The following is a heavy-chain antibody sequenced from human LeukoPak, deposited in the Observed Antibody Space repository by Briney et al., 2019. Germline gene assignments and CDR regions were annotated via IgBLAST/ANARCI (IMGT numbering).Heavy chain of an antibody. J-gene: IGHJ5*02. D-gene: IGHD2-2*01. CDR1: GYTFTSYD. CDR2: MNPNSGNA. CDR3: ASLGVVVPAARYNWFDP. V-gene: IGHV1-8*01. Sequence: ASVKVSYKASGYTFTSYDINWVRQATGQGLEWMGWMNPNSGNAGYAQKFQGRVTMTRNTSISTAYMELSSLRSEDTAVYYCASLGVVVPAARYNWFDPWGQGTLVTVSS.